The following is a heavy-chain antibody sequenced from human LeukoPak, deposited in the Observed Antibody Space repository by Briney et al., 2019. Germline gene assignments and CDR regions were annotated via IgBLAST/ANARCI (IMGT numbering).Heavy chain of an antibody. CDR1: GYSFTTYW. D-gene: IGHD2-2*01. CDR3: ARRQGCSSTSCPPDS. CDR2: IYPGDSDT. J-gene: IGHJ4*02. Sequence: GESLKISCRGSGYSFTTYWIGWVRQMPGKGLEWMGIIYPGDSDTRYSPSFQGQVTMSADKSINTAYLQWSSLKAPDNAMYYCARRQGCSSTSCPPDSWGQGTLVTVSS. V-gene: IGHV5-51*01.